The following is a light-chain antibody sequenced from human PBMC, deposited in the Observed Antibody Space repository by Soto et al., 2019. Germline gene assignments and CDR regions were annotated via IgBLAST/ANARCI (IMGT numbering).Light chain of an antibody. CDR1: SSDVGGYNY. CDR2: DVS. J-gene: IGLJ3*02. CDR3: SSYTSSSTRL. Sequence: QSALTQPASVSGSPGQSITISCTGTSSDVGGYNYVSWYQQYPGKAPKVMIFDVSNRPSGVSDRFSGSKSGNTAFLTISGLQAKDEADYYCSSYTSSSTRLFGGGTKLTVL. V-gene: IGLV2-14*01.